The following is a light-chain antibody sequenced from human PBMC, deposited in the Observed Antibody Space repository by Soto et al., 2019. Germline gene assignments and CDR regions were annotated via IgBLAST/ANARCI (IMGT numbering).Light chain of an antibody. V-gene: IGKV3-15*01. Sequence: IFITHSPATLSVSPVEKTTLFFRASQSVSRNFAWYQQQPGPAPRLLIYGASTRDTGIPARFSGSGSGTEFTLTISSLQSEDFAVYYCQQYNNWLLTFGGGTKVXIK. CDR2: GAS. CDR3: QQYNNWLLT. CDR1: QSVSRN. J-gene: IGKJ4*01.